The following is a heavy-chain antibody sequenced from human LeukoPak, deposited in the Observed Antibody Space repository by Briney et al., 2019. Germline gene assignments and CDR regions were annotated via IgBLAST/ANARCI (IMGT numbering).Heavy chain of an antibody. V-gene: IGHV3-53*01. Sequence: GGSLRLSCAASGVTVSSSYMSCVGRAPARGLEGVAVMYSGGSTYYADSEKGRFTISRDNTGKTLYLQMNRLRDEDTAVYYCAAPGYWGTGTLVTVSS. CDR1: GVTVSSSY. CDR3: AAPGY. J-gene: IGHJ4*02. CDR2: MYSGGST.